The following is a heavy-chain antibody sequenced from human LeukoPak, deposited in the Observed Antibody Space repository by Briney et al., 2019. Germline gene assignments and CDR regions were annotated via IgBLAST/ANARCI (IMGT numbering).Heavy chain of an antibody. D-gene: IGHD6-19*01. CDR1: GYTFTGSY. CDR3: ARSLDGWYSYFDS. J-gene: IGHJ4*02. V-gene: IGHV1-2*02. Sequence: ASMKFSCKASGYTFTGSYIHWVRQAPGQGLEWMGWNDPKSGRTRFAQQFQGRVTMTRDTSISTAYMELSRLRSGDTAVYYCARSLDGWYSYFDSWGQGTLVTVSS. CDR2: NDPKSGRT.